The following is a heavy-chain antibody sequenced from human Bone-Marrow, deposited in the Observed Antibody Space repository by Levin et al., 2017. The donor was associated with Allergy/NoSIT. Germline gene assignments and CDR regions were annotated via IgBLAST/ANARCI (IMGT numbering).Heavy chain of an antibody. V-gene: IGHV3-23*01. CDR1: KFTFSSYA. Sequence: GESLKISCAASKFTFSSYAMNWVRQAPGKGLEWVSVISGSGDSTRYADSVKGRFTISRDNSKNTLYLQMNSLRAEDTAVYYCAKGDLELWIKAWYFDLWGRGTLVTVSS. CDR3: AKGDLELWIKAWYFDL. J-gene: IGHJ2*01. CDR2: ISGSGDST. D-gene: IGHD5-12*01.